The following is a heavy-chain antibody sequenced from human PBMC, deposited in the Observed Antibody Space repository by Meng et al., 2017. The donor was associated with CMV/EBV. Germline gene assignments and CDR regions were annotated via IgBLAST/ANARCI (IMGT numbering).Heavy chain of an antibody. V-gene: IGHV3-11*04. CDR3: ARDRTTGAFDI. Sequence: SCAASGFTFSDYYMSWIRQAPGKGLEWVSYISSSGSTIYYADSVKGRFTISRDNAKNSLYLQMNSLRAEDTAVYYCARDRTTGAFDIWGQGTMVTVSS. CDR2: ISSSGSTI. CDR1: GFTFSDYY. D-gene: IGHD1-7*01. J-gene: IGHJ3*02.